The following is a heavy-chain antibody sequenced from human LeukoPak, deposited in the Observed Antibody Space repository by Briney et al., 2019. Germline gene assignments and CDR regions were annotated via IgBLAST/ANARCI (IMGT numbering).Heavy chain of an antibody. V-gene: IGHV3-9*01. J-gene: IGHJ3*02. CDR3: AKDIISQLVGDAFDI. CDR2: ISWNSGSI. D-gene: IGHD6-13*01. CDR1: GFTFDDYA. Sequence: GGSLRLSCAASGFTFDDYAMHWVWQAPGKGLEWVSGISWNSGSIGYADSVKGRFTISRDNAKNSLYLQMNSLRAEDTALYYCAKDIISQLVGDAFDIWGQGTMVTVSS.